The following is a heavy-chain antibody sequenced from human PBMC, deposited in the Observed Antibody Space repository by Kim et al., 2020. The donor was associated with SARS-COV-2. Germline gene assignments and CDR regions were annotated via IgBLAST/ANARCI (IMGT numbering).Heavy chain of an antibody. CDR1: GYTFTRYY. V-gene: IGHV1-46*01. CDR3: ARGVEAAPPGVGYFYFYGM. D-gene: IGHD2-15*01. CDR2: ISPSGGSA. J-gene: IGHJ6*01. Sequence: ASVKVSCKASGYTFTRYYIHWVLQAPGQGLEWLGMISPSGGSARYAQRFQGRVIVTRDTSTSTVYMEVSSLRSEDTGVYYCARGVEAAPPGVGYFYFYGM.